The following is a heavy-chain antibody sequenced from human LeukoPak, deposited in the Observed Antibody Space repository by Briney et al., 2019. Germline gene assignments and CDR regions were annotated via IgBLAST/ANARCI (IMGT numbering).Heavy chain of an antibody. V-gene: IGHV3-30*18. D-gene: IGHD3-10*01. CDR1: GFTFSSYG. CDR2: ISYDGSNK. Sequence: GGSLRLSCAASGFTFSSYGMHWVRQAPGKGLEWVAFISYDGSNKYYADSVKGRFTISRDNSKNPLYLQMNSLRAEDKDVYYCAKDGGLGYYGSDDYWGQGTLVTVSS. J-gene: IGHJ4*02. CDR3: AKDGGLGYYGSDDY.